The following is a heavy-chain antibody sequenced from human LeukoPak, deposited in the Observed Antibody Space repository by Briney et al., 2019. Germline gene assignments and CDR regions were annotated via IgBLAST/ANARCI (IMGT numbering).Heavy chain of an antibody. CDR2: IHYSGST. V-gene: IGHV4-59*08. CDR3: ARHRTDYYDSSGYNYYFDY. CDR1: GDSISTYY. D-gene: IGHD3-22*01. J-gene: IGHJ4*02. Sequence: SETLSLTCTVSGDSISTYYWTWIRQPPGKGLEWIGYIHYSGSTNYNPSLKSRVTISVDTSKNQFSLKLSSVTAADTAVYYCARHRTDYYDSSGYNYYFDYWGQGTLVTVSS.